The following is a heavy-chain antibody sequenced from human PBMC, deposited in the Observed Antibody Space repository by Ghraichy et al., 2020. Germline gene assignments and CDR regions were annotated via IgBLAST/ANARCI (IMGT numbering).Heavy chain of an antibody. Sequence: SETLSLTCAVYGGSFSGYQWSWIRQTPGKGPEWIGEINDDGNTNYNPSLKSRVTLLVDTSTKQFSLRLNYVIAADTAVDYCARKACYYESSAYTLWGQGTMVTVSS. V-gene: IGHV4-34*01. D-gene: IGHD3-22*01. CDR2: INDDGNT. CDR1: GGSFSGYQ. J-gene: IGHJ1*01. CDR3: ARKACYYESSAYTL.